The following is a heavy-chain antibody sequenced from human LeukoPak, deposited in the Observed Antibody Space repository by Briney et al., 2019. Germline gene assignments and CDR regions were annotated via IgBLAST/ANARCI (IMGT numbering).Heavy chain of an antibody. J-gene: IGHJ4*02. Sequence: GRSLRLSCVASGFTFSTYAMHWVRQGPGKGLEWVAVISYDGSNKYYADSVKDRFTISRDNSKNTLYLQMNSLRAEDTAVYYCARESDYFDYWGQGTLVTVSS. CDR2: ISYDGSNK. CDR1: GFTFSTYA. V-gene: IGHV3-30-3*01. CDR3: ARESDYFDY. D-gene: IGHD3-10*01.